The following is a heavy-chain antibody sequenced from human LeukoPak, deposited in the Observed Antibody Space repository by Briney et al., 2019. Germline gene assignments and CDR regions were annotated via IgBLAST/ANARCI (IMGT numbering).Heavy chain of an antibody. D-gene: IGHD3-9*01. CDR3: ARDCRDYDILPGYSSRFDP. CDR1: GYTFTGYY. CDR2: INPNSGGT. Sequence: ASVKVSCKASGYTFTGYYMHWVRQAPGQGLEWMGWINPNSGGTNYAQKFQGRVTMTRDTSISTAYMELSRLRSDDTAVYYCARDCRDYDILPGYSSRFDPWGQGTLVTVSS. J-gene: IGHJ5*02. V-gene: IGHV1-2*02.